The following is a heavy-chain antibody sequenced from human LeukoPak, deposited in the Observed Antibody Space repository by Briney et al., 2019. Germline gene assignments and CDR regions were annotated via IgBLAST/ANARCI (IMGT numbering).Heavy chain of an antibody. CDR1: GGSISSYY. CDR2: IYYSGST. D-gene: IGHD1-26*01. Sequence: SETLSLTCTVSGGSISSYYWSWIRQPPGKGLEWIGYIYYSGSTNYNPSLKSRVTISVDTSKNQFSLKLSSVTAADTAVYYCASSMDSGSSYWGQGTLVTVSS. CDR3: ASSMDSGSSY. J-gene: IGHJ4*02. V-gene: IGHV4-59*08.